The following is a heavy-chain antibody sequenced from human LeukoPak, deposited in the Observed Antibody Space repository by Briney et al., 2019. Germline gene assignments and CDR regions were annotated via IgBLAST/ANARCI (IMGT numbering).Heavy chain of an antibody. Sequence: SQTLSLTCAVSGGSISSGGYSWSWIRQPPGKGLEWIGYIYHSGSTYYNPSLKSRVTISVDRSKNQFSLKLSSVTAADTAVYYCARVRHGPLASERVVPMIGPYDRRSYFDYWGQGTLVTVSS. D-gene: IGHD3-10*02. CDR2: IYHSGST. CDR3: ARVRHGPLASERVVPMIGPYDRRSYFDY. J-gene: IGHJ4*02. CDR1: GGSISSGGYS. V-gene: IGHV4-30-2*01.